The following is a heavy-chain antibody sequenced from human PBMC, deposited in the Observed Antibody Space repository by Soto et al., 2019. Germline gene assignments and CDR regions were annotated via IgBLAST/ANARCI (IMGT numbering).Heavy chain of an antibody. J-gene: IGHJ4*02. CDR1: GFTVSSNY. V-gene: IGHV3-53*01. Sequence: PGGSLRLSCAASGFTVSSNYMSWVRQAPGKGLEWVSVIYSGGSTYYADSVKGRFTISRDNSKNTLYLQMNSLRAEDTAVYYCAREGIHYDSSGYFRYWGQGTLVTVSS. CDR2: IYSGGST. D-gene: IGHD3-22*01. CDR3: AREGIHYDSSGYFRY.